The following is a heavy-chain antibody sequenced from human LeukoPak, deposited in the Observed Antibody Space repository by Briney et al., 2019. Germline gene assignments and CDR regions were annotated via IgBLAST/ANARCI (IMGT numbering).Heavy chain of an antibody. J-gene: IGHJ3*02. CDR3: ARLAAIVGKNAFDI. D-gene: IGHD1-26*01. V-gene: IGHV1-2*02. CDR2: INPNSGIT. CDR1: EYTFTAYQ. Sequence: ASVKVSCKASEYTFTAYQMHWVRQAPGQGLEWMGWINPNSGITNYAQKFQGRVTLTRDTSISTAYMELSRLRSDDTAVYYCARLAAIVGKNAFDIWGQGAVVIVSS.